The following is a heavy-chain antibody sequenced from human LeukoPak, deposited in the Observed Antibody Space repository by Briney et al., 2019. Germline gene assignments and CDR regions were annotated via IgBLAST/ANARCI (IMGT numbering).Heavy chain of an antibody. Sequence: SQTLSLTCTVSGGSISSGSYYWSWIRQPAGKGLEWIGRIQSSGRTDYNLSLKSRATISVDMSKNQFSLKLSSVTAADTAVYYWARHYLDDSSAEFDYWGQGTLVTVSS. V-gene: IGHV4-61*02. D-gene: IGHD3-22*01. CDR3: ARHYLDDSSAEFDY. CDR2: IQSSGRT. J-gene: IGHJ4*02. CDR1: GGSISSGSYY.